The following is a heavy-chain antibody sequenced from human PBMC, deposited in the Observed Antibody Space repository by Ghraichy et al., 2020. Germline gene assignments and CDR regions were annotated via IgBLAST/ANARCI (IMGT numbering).Heavy chain of an antibody. D-gene: IGHD3-10*01. CDR1: GFTFSSYG. J-gene: IGHJ4*02. V-gene: IGHV3-30*02. CDR2: IRYDGSNN. CDR3: AKEDYGSGTYSASDY. Sequence: GGSLRLSCAASGFTFSSYGMHWVRQAPGKGLEWVAFIRYDGSNNYYADSVKGRFTISRDTSKNTLYLQMNSLGAEDTAVFYCAKEDYGSGTYSASDYWGQGTLVTVSS.